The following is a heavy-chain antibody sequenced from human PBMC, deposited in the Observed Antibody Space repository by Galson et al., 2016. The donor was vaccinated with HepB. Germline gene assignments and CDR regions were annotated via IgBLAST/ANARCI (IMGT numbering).Heavy chain of an antibody. CDR1: GFTVSTSY. J-gene: IGHJ6*02. Sequence: SLRLSCAASGFTVSTSYMSWVRQAPGKGLEWVSVIYGGGSTTYADSVKGRFPISRHNSKNTLYFQMNSLRTEDTAVYYCARPLPNVGYGMDVWGQGTTVTVSS. D-gene: IGHD2-15*01. CDR3: ARPLPNVGYGMDV. V-gene: IGHV3-53*04. CDR2: IYGGGST.